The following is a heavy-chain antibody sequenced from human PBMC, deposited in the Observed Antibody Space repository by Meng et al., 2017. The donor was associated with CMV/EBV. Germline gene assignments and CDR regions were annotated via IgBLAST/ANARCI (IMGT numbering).Heavy chain of an antibody. D-gene: IGHD3-22*01. CDR2: ISYDGSNK. CDR3: ARETYYYDSSGYYCLDY. J-gene: IGHJ4*02. V-gene: IGHV3-30-3*01. CDR1: GFTFSSYA. Sequence: GGSLRLSCAASGFTFSSYAMHWVRQAPGKGLEWVAVISYDGSNKYYADSEKGRFTISRDNSKNTLYLQMNSLRAEDTAVYYCARETYYYDSSGYYCLDYWGQGTLVTVSS.